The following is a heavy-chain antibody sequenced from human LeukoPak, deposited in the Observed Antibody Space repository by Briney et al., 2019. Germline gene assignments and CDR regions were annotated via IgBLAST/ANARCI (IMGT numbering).Heavy chain of an antibody. CDR1: GGSISSYY. J-gene: IGHJ6*02. CDR3: ARGESLGYYGMDV. V-gene: IGHV4-59*12. CDR2: IYYSGST. Sequence: SETLSLTCTVSGGSISSYYWSWIRQPPGKGLEWIGYIYYSGSTNYNPSLKSRVTISVDTSKNQFSLKLSSVTAADTAVYYCARGESLGYYGMDVWGQGTTVTVSS. D-gene: IGHD3-10*01.